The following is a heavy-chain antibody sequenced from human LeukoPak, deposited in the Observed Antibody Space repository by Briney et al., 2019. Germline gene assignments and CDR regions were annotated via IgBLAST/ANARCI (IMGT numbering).Heavy chain of an antibody. J-gene: IGHJ4*02. CDR2: IYSGGST. CDR3: ARKTDSGGQEDY. V-gene: IGHV3-53*01. Sequence: GGSLRLSCAASGLTISKNYMSWVRQAPGKGLESVSVIYSGGSTYYADSVRGRFIISRDNSKNTLYLQMNSLRAEDTAVYYCARKTDSGGQEDYWGPGTLVTVSS. D-gene: IGHD3-22*01. CDR1: GLTISKNY.